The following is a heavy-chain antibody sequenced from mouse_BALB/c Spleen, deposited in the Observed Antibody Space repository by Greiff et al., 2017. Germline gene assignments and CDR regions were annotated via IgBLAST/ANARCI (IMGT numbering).Heavy chain of an antibody. D-gene: IGHD2-10*02. CDR2: IDPENGDT. CDR1: GFNIKDYY. Sequence: EVQLQQSGAELVRSGASVKLSCTASGFNIKDYYMHWVKQRPEQGLEWIGWIDPENGDTEYAPKFQGKATMTADTSSNTAYLQLSSLTSEDTAVYYCARWTGYGTYWGQGTLVTVSA. CDR3: ARWTGYGTY. J-gene: IGHJ3*01. V-gene: IGHV14-4*02.